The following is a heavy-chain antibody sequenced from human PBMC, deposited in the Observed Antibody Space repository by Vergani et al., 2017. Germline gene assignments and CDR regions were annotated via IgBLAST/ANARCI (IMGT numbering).Heavy chain of an antibody. V-gene: IGHV2-5*02. D-gene: IGHD2-2*01. CDR3: AHTRYCSSTSCYLDY. Sequence: QITLKGSGPTLVKPTQTLTLTCTFSGFSLSNSGVSVVWVRQPPGKALEWLALIYWDDDKRYSPSLKSRLTITKDTSKTQVILTLTNMDPVDTATYFCAHTRYCSSTSCYLDYWGQGTLVTVSS. J-gene: IGHJ4*02. CDR2: IYWDDDK. CDR1: GFSLSNSGVS.